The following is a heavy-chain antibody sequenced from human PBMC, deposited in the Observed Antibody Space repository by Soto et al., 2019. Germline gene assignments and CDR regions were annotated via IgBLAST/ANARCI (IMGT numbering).Heavy chain of an antibody. CDR1: GGSISSGDYY. CDR2: IYYSGST. Sequence: QVQLQESGPGLVKPSQTLSLTCTVSGGSISSGDYYWSWIRQPPGKGLEWIGYIYYSGSTYYNPSPQNRVNHTVGPSKNPFSLKLSSVTAADTAVYYCARVGGFGATTIDYWGQGTLVTVSS. CDR3: ARVGGFGATTIDY. J-gene: IGHJ4*02. D-gene: IGHD3-10*01. V-gene: IGHV4-30-4*01.